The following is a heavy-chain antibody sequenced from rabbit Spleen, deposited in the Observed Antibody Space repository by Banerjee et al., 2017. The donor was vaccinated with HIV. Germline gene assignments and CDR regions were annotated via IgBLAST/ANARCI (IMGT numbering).Heavy chain of an antibody. J-gene: IGHJ4*01. CDR1: GFDFRHYG. D-gene: IGHD2-1*01. V-gene: IGHV1S47*01. CDR2: IEPIFGNT. Sequence: QLVESGGGLVQPGGSLKLSCKASGFDFRHYGMSWVRQAPGKGLEWIGYIEPIFGNTYYANWVNGRFTISSHNAQNTLYLQLSSLTAADTATYFCVRDQAGDADYGPYYLNLWGPGTLVTVS. CDR3: VRDQAGDADYGPYYLNL.